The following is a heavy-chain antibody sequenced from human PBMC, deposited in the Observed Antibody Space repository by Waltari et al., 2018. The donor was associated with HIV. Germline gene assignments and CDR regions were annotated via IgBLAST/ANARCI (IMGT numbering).Heavy chain of an antibody. D-gene: IGHD3-3*01. V-gene: IGHV3-7*01. CDR3: ARAAGYDIWSGFYHPNHFDS. J-gene: IGHJ4*02. CDR1: GFTFGSYW. CDR2: IKKDGSEK. Sequence: EVQLVESGGGSVQPGGSLRLSCAASGFTFGSYWMNWVRQAPGKGLEWVANIKKDGSEKYYVESAKGRFTISRDNAKNLLYLRMNSLRVEDTAVYYCARAAGYDIWSGFYHPNHFDSWGQGTLVTVSS.